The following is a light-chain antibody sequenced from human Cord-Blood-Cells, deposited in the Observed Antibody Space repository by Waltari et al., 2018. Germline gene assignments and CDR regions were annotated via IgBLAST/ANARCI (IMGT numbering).Light chain of an antibody. CDR1: QSVLYSSNNKNY. CDR3: QQYYSTPSWT. J-gene: IGKJ1*01. V-gene: IGKV4-1*01. CDR2: WAS. Sequence: DIVMTQSPDSLAVSLGERATINCKSSQSVLYSSNNKNYLAWYQQKPGQPPKLLIYWASTRESGVPDRFSGSGSGTDFTLTISGLQAEDVAVYYCQQYYSTPSWTFGQGTKEEIK.